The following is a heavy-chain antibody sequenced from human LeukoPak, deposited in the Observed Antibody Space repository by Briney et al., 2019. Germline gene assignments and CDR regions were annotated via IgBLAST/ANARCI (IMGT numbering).Heavy chain of an antibody. CDR3: ASRKDTAMAPDY. CDR1: GGSFSGYY. V-gene: IGHV4-34*01. CDR2: INHSGST. Sequence: SETLSLTCAVYGGSFSGYYWSWIRQPPGKGLEWIGEINHSGSTNYNPSLESRVTISVDTSKNQFSLKLSSVTAADTAVYYCASRKDTAMAPDYWGQGTLVTVSS. J-gene: IGHJ4*02. D-gene: IGHD5-18*01.